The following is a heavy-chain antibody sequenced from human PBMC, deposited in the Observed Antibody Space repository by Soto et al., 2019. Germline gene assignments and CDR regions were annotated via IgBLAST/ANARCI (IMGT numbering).Heavy chain of an antibody. D-gene: IGHD2-2*01. Sequence: QVRLVESGGGVVQPGRSLRLSCAASGFTFSSFALHWVRQAPGKGLDWVALVSYDGYNKFYADSVKGRFTISRDNSKKTLHLQMNGLRPEDTAVYYCATPTSSPYLAYWGQGTLVTVSS. CDR3: ATPTSSPYLAY. CDR1: GFTFSSFA. J-gene: IGHJ4*02. CDR2: VSYDGYNK. V-gene: IGHV3-30-3*01.